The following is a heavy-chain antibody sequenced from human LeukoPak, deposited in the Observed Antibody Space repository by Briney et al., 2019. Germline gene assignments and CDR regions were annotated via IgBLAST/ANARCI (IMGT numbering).Heavy chain of an antibody. J-gene: IGHJ4*02. D-gene: IGHD4-17*01. CDR2: INGDGTSTST. Sequence: PGGSLRLSCAASGFTFSTYWMHWVRQAPGKGLVWVSRINGDGTSTSTSYADSVKGRFTISRDNAKNTLYLHMNTLRADDTAVYYCARDRDYGAPDYWGQGTLVTVSS. V-gene: IGHV3-74*01. CDR1: GFTFSTYW. CDR3: ARDRDYGAPDY.